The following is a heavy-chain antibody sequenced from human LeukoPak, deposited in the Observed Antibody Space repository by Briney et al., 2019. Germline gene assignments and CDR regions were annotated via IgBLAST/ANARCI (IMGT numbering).Heavy chain of an antibody. Sequence: GGSLRLSCRASRFSFSDYDMHWVRQAPGKGLEWVAFIRYDGSNKYYADSVKGRFTISRDNSKNTLYLQMNSLRAEDTAVYYCAKDPLFWGQGTLVTVSS. J-gene: IGHJ4*02. CDR2: IRYDGSNK. V-gene: IGHV3-30*02. CDR3: AKDPLF. CDR1: RFSFSDYD.